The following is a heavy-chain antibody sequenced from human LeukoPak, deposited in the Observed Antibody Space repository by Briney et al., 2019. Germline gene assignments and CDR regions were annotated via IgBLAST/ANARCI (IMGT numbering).Heavy chain of an antibody. V-gene: IGHV3-43D*03. CDR1: GFTFDDYT. Sequence: GGSLRLSCAASGFTFDDYTMHWVRHAPGKGLEWVSLISWDGGSTYYADSVKGRFTISRDNSKNSLYLQMNSLRAEDTAVYYCARSPSGRYSLIGFLDFWGQGTLVTVSS. CDR3: ARSPSGRYSLIGFLDF. J-gene: IGHJ4*02. CDR2: ISWDGGST. D-gene: IGHD1-26*01.